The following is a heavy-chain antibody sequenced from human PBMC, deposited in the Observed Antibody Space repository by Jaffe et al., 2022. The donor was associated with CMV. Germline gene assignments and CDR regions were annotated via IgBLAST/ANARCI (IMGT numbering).Heavy chain of an antibody. Sequence: QITLKESGPTLVKPTQTLTLTCTFSGFSLSTSGVGVGWIRQPPGKALEWLALIYWNDDKRYSPSLKSRLTITKDTSKNQVVLTMTNMDPVDTATYYCAHSSTYYDFWSGYWGDKTFDYWGQGTLVTVSS. CDR3: AHSSTYYDFWSGYWGDKTFDY. D-gene: IGHD3-3*01. J-gene: IGHJ4*02. V-gene: IGHV2-5*01. CDR2: IYWNDDK. CDR1: GFSLSTSGVG.